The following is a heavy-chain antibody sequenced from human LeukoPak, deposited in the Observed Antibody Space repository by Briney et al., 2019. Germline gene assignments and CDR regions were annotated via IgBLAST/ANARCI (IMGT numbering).Heavy chain of an antibody. J-gene: IGHJ4*02. CDR1: GFTFSNYA. Sequence: GGSLRLSCAASGFTFSNYAMNWVRQAPGKGLEWVSAVSGSGGDTFYADSVKGRFTISRDNAENSLYLQMNSLRVEDTAFYYCARDLAYSRLDYWGQGMLVTVSS. CDR3: ARDLAYSRLDY. V-gene: IGHV3-23*01. D-gene: IGHD5-18*01. CDR2: VSGSGGDT.